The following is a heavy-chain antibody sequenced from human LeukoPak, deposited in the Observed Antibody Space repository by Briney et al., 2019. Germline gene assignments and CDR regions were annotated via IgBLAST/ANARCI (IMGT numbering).Heavy chain of an antibody. J-gene: IGHJ4*02. CDR1: GFTFSSYA. CDR3: AKVIRFLEWSFDY. CDR2: ISGSGGST. V-gene: IGHV3-23*01. D-gene: IGHD3-3*01. Sequence: GGSLRLSCAASGFTFSSYAMSWVRQAPGKGLEWVSAISGSGGSTYYADSVKGRFTISRDNSKNTLYLQMNSLRAEDTAVYYRAKVIRFLEWSFDYWGQGTLVTVSS.